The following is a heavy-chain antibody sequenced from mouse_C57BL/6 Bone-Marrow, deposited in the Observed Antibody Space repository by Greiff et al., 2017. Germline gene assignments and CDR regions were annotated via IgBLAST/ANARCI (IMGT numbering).Heavy chain of an antibody. D-gene: IGHD2-1*01. CDR2: ISNGGGST. V-gene: IGHV5-12*01. CDR1: GFTFSDYY. J-gene: IGHJ2*01. Sequence: EVKVVESGGGLVQPGGSLKLSCAASGFTFSDYYMYWVRQTPEKRLEWVAYISNGGGSTYYPDTVKGRFTISRDNAKNTLYLQMSRLKSEDTAMYYCARLYGNYDWYYFDYWGQGTTLTVSS. CDR3: ARLYGNYDWYYFDY.